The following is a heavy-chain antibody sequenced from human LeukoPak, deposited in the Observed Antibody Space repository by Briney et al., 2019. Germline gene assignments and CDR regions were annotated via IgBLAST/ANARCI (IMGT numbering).Heavy chain of an antibody. CDR1: GFIFSDSA. J-gene: IGHJ4*02. Sequence: GGSLRLSCAASGFIFSDSAIHWVRQTPDKGLEWVAYISYDGHNKFYLDSVEGRFTISKDDSRNTGYLQMNSLRAEDTAVYYYGRVDRTKGYHFDFWGQGTLVTVSS. CDR2: ISYDGHNK. CDR3: GRVDRTKGYHFDF. V-gene: IGHV3-30*04. D-gene: IGHD1/OR15-1a*01.